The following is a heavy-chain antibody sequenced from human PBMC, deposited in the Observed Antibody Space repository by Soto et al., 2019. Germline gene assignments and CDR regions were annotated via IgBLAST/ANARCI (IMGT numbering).Heavy chain of an antibody. V-gene: IGHV1-18*01. D-gene: IGHD3-22*01. CDR3: ARDQILNYDSSYPKENNWFDP. CDR1: GYTFTSYG. Sequence: ASVKVSCKASGYTFTSYGISWVRQAPGQGLEWMGWISAYNGNTNYAQKLQGRVTMTTDTSTSTAYMELRSLRSDDTAVYYCARDQILNYDSSYPKENNWFDPWGQGTLVTVSS. J-gene: IGHJ5*02. CDR2: ISAYNGNT.